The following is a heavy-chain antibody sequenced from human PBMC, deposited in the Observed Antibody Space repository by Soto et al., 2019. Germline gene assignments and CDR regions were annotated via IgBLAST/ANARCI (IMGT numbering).Heavy chain of an antibody. CDR3: ARGPYCGDECYFAY. CDR1: GVSITPYY. CDR2: ISHTGTT. D-gene: IGHD2-21*01. J-gene: IGHJ4*02. V-gene: IGHV4-4*07. Sequence: EPLSLTCSVFGVSITPYYWSWIRQPAGKGLEWIGRISHTGTTNSNPSLEGRVTMSVDPSKNQISLRLSSATAADTATYYCARGPYCGDECYFAYWGQGALVTVSS.